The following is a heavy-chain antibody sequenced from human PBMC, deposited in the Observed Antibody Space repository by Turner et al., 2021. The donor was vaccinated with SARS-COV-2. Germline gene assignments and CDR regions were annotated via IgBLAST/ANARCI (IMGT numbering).Heavy chain of an antibody. CDR3: ARGLYGDPVGFDR. V-gene: IGHV3-74*01. Sequence: EVQLVESGGGLVQPGGSLRLSCAASGFTFSSYWMHWVRQAPGEGLVCVSRLNSDGSTTNYADSVKGRFTISRDNAKNTLYLQMNSLRDEDSAVYYCARGLYGDPVGFDRWGQGTLVTVSS. CDR1: GFTFSSYW. CDR2: LNSDGSTT. J-gene: IGHJ5*02. D-gene: IGHD2-15*01.